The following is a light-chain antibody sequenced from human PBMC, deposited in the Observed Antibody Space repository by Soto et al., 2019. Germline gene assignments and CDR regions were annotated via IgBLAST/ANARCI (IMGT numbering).Light chain of an antibody. CDR3: SSYTSSNTWV. CDR1: NSDVGGYDY. J-gene: IGLJ3*02. V-gene: IGLV2-14*01. CDR2: EVS. Sequence: QSALTQPASVSGSPGQSITISCTGTNSDVGGYDYVSWYQQHPGEAPKLMIYEVSNRPSGVSNRFSGSKSGNTASLTISGLQAEDEADYYCSSYTSSNTWVFGGGTKLTVL.